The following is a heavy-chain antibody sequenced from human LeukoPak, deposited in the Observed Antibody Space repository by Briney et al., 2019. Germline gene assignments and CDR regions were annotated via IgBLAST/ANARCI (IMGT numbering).Heavy chain of an antibody. CDR3: ARDPRDYVWGSYRYPYYLDY. CDR1: GFTFSDYY. D-gene: IGHD3-16*02. J-gene: IGHJ4*02. CDR2: ISSSGSTI. V-gene: IGHV3-11*04. Sequence: GGSLRLSCAASGFTFSDYYMSWIRQAPGKGLEWVSYISSSGSTIYYADSVKGRFTISRDNAKNSLYLQMNSLRAEDTAVYYCARDPRDYVWGSYRYPYYLDYWGQGTLVTVSS.